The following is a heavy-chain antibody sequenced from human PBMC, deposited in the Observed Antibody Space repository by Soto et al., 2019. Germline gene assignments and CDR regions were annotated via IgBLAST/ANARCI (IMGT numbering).Heavy chain of an antibody. CDR1: GYSFTKYW. CDR3: ARHAYDFWSGHPNPRYYYGMDV. V-gene: IGHV5-51*01. CDR2: IYPDDSNT. Sequence: PGESLKISCKGSGYSFTKYWIGWVRQMPGKGLEWMAIIYPDDSNTKYSPSLQGQVTISVDKSISTAYLQWSSLKATDTAMYYCARHAYDFWSGHPNPRYYYGMDVWGQGTTVTVSS. J-gene: IGHJ6*02. D-gene: IGHD3-3*01.